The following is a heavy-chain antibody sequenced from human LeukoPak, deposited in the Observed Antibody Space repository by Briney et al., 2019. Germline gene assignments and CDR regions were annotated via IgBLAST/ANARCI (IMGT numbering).Heavy chain of an antibody. Sequence: GGSLRLSCAASGFTVSSNYMSWVREVPGKGLEWVANIKQDGSEKYYVDSVKGRFTISRDNAKNSLYLQMNSLRAEDTAVYYCARDRNYDFCADWGQGTLVTVSS. CDR2: IKQDGSEK. V-gene: IGHV3-7*01. CDR3: ARDRNYDFCAD. CDR1: GFTVSSNY. D-gene: IGHD3-3*01. J-gene: IGHJ4*02.